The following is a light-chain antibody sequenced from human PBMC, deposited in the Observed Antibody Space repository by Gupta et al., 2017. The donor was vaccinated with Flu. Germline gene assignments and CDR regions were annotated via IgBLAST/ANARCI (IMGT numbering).Light chain of an antibody. CDR2: SAS. CDR3: QQVNSYPYT. Sequence: PSFLSASVGDRVTITCRASQGIRSYLAWYQQKPGKAPKLLIYSASTLQSGVPSRFSGSGSGTEYTLTIRSLQPEDFATYCCQQVNSYPYTFGQGTKVEIK. V-gene: IGKV1-9*01. J-gene: IGKJ2*01. CDR1: QGIRSY.